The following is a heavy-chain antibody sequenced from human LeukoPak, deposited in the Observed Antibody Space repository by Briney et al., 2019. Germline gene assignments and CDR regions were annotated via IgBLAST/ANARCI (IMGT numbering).Heavy chain of an antibody. Sequence: SETLSLTCAVYGGSFSGYYWSWIRQPPGKGLEWIGEINHSGSTNYNPSLKSRVTIAVDTSKNQCSLKLSSVTAADTAVYYCARVFYARSPYDYGDYYFDYWGQGTLVTVSS. J-gene: IGHJ4*02. CDR2: INHSGST. D-gene: IGHD4-17*01. V-gene: IGHV4-34*01. CDR1: GGSFSGYY. CDR3: ARVFYARSPYDYGDYYFDY.